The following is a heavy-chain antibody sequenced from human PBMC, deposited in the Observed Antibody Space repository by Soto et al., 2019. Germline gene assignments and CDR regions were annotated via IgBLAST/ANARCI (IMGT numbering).Heavy chain of an antibody. CDR2: ISWNSGSI. J-gene: IGHJ6*02. CDR3: AKGDSSSHYYGMDV. Sequence: EVQLVESGGGLVQPGRSLRLSCAASGFTFDDYAMHWVRQAPGKGQEWVSGISWNSGSIGYADSVKGRFTISRDNAKNSLYLQMNSLSAEDTALYYCAKGDSSSHYYGMDVRGQGTTVNVSS. V-gene: IGHV3-9*01. D-gene: IGHD6-6*01. CDR1: GFTFDDYA.